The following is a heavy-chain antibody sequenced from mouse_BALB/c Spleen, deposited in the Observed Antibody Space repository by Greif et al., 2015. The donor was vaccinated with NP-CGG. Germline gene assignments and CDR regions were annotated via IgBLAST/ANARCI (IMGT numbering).Heavy chain of an antibody. V-gene: IGHV5-9-3*01. D-gene: IGHD1-2*01. CDR2: ISSGGSYT. CDR1: GFTFSSYA. J-gene: IGHJ2*01. Sequence: EVKLVESGGGLVKPGGSLKLSCAASGFTFSSYAMSWVRQTPEKRLEWVATISSGGSYTYYPDSVKGRFTISRDNAKNTLYLQMSSLRSEDTAMYYCARQTASNYFDYWGQGTTLTVSS. CDR3: ARQTASNYFDY.